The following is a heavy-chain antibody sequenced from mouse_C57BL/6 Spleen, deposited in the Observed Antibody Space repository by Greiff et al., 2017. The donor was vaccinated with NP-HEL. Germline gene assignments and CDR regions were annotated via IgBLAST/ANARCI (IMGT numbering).Heavy chain of an antibody. CDR3: ARSGTTDWYFDV. V-gene: IGHV1-50*01. CDR2: IDPSDSYT. J-gene: IGHJ1*03. Sequence: VQLQQPGAELVKPGASVKLSCKASGYTFTSYWMQWVKQRPGQGLEWIGEIDPSDSYTNYNQKFKGKATLTVDTSSSTAYMQLSSLTSEDSAVYYCARSGTTDWYFDVWGTGTTVTVSS. CDR1: GYTFTSYW. D-gene: IGHD4-1*01.